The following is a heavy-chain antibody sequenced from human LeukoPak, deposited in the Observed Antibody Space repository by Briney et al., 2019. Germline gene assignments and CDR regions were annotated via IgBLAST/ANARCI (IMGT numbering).Heavy chain of an antibody. D-gene: IGHD2-15*01. CDR3: ARAPRGVVVKSDAFDI. CDR1: GGSISSYY. V-gene: IGHV4-59*01. J-gene: IGHJ3*02. Sequence: SETLSLTCTVSGGSISSYYWSWIRQPPGKGLEWIGYIYYSGSTNYNPSLKSRVRTSVDTSKKQFSLKLSSVTAADTAVYYCARAPRGVVVKSDAFDIWGQGTMVTVSS. CDR2: IYYSGST.